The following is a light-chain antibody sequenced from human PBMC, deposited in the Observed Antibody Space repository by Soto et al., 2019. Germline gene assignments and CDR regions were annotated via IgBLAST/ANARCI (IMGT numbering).Light chain of an antibody. CDR1: QDIRSS. J-gene: IGKJ3*01. V-gene: IGKV3-15*01. CDR3: QLYGTSPL. Sequence: EIVMTQSPATLSVSPGEGVTLSCRASQDIRSSLAWYQQKPGQAPRLLIYGASTRATGIPARFSGSGSGTDFTLTISGLEPEDFGMYYCQLYGTSPLFGPGTKVDIK. CDR2: GAS.